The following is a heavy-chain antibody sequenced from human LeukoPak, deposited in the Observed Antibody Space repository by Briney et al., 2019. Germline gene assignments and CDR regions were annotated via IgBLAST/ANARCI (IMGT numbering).Heavy chain of an antibody. V-gene: IGHV3-21*06. CDR3: LRGDSRDF. Sequence: PGGSLGLSCAACGFAFSTYTMNWARQAPGKGLEWVASINSGGTTTHYAFSVKGRFTISRDNAQNVLYLQMNGLRGDDAAVYYWLRGDSRDFWGQGTLVTVSS. D-gene: IGHD3-22*01. CDR2: INSGGTTT. J-gene: IGHJ4*02. CDR1: GFAFSTYT.